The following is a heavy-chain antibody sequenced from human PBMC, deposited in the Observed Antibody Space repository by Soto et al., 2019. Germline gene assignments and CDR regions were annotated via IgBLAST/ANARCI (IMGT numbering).Heavy chain of an antibody. CDR3: ARTRRLGGVIVRLYYFDY. J-gene: IGHJ4*02. Sequence: SETLSLTCAVYGGSFSGYYWSWIRQPPGKGLEWIGEINHSGSTNYNPSLKSRVTISVDTSKNQFSLKLSSVTAADTAVYYCARTRRLGGVIVRLYYFDYWGQGTLVTVSS. CDR1: GGSFSGYY. CDR2: INHSGST. V-gene: IGHV4-34*01. D-gene: IGHD3-16*02.